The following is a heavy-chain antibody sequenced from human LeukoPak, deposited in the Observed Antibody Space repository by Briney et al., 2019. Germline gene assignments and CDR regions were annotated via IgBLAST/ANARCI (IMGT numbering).Heavy chain of an antibody. V-gene: IGHV4-4*07. CDR2: IYTIGST. J-gene: IGHJ5*02. Sequence: KPSETLSLTCTVSGGSISSYYWSWIRQPAGKGLEWIGRIYTIGSTNYNPSLKSRVTISVDTSKNQFSLKLTSVTAADTAVYYCAGTPAIAATGTLWWFDPWGQGTLVTVSS. D-gene: IGHD6-13*01. CDR3: AGTPAIAATGTLWWFDP. CDR1: GGSISSYY.